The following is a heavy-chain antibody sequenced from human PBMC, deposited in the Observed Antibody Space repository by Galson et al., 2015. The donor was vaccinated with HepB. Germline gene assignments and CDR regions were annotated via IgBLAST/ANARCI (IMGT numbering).Heavy chain of an antibody. J-gene: IGHJ3*02. D-gene: IGHD3-22*01. CDR2: ISYDGSNK. CDR1: GFTFSSYA. V-gene: IGHV3-30*04. Sequence: SLRLSCAASGFTFSSYAMHWVRQAPGKGLEWVAVISYDGSNKYYADSVKGRFTISRDNSKNTLYLQMNSLRAEDTAVYYCARGGYYDSSGYYWADAFDIWGQGTMVTVSS. CDR3: ARGGYYDSSGYYWADAFDI.